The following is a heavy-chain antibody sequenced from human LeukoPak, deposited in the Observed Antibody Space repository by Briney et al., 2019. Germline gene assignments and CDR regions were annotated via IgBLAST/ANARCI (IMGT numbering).Heavy chain of an antibody. Sequence: ASVKVSCKASGYTFTGYYMHWVRQAPGQGLEWMGWINPNSGGTNYAQKFQGRVTMTRNTSISTAYMDLSRLRSDDTAVYYCARVLWGPLAPRWGGGDYFDYWGQGTLVTVSS. D-gene: IGHD3-16*01. J-gene: IGHJ4*02. CDR1: GYTFTGYY. CDR2: INPNSGGT. CDR3: ARVLWGPLAPRWGGGDYFDY. V-gene: IGHV1-2*02.